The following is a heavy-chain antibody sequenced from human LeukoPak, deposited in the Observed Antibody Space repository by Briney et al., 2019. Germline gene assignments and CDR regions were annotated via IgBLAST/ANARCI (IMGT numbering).Heavy chain of an antibody. CDR3: ARLIAVAGSFEY. D-gene: IGHD6-19*01. V-gene: IGHV4-39*01. CDR1: GGSITSSSYY. CDR2: IYYSGST. J-gene: IGHJ4*02. Sequence: SETLSLSYTVSGGSITSSSYYWGWIRQPPGKGLEWIGSIYYSGSTYYNPSLKSRVTISVDTSKNQFSLKLSSVTAADTAVYYCARLIAVAGSFEYWGQGTLVTVSS.